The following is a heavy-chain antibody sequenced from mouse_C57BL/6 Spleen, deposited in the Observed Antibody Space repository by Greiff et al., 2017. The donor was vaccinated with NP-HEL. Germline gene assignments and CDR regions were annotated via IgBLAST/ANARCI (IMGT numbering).Heavy chain of an antibody. CDR2: IDPETGGT. CDR3: TRSGYYGSSAY. CDR1: GYTFTDYE. Sequence: VKLQESGAELVRPGASVTLSCKASGYTFTDYEMHWVKQTHVNGLEWIGAIDPETGGTAYNQKFKGKAILTADKSSSTAYMELRSLTSEDSAVYYCTRSGYYGSSAYWGQGTLVTVSA. D-gene: IGHD1-1*01. V-gene: IGHV1-15*01. J-gene: IGHJ3*01.